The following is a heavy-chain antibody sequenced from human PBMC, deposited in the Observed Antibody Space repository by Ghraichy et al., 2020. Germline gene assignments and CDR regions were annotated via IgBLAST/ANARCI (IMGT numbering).Heavy chain of an antibody. Sequence: GGSLRLSCAASGFPFSDYFMSWIRQAPGKGLECVSSISNSARTIYYADSVKGRFTISRDNAKKSLYLQMNSLRVEDTAVYYCARDLVRGDVWGQGTRVTVSS. J-gene: IGHJ3*01. CDR2: ISNSARTI. CDR1: GFPFSDYF. D-gene: IGHD3-10*01. CDR3: ARDLVRGDV. V-gene: IGHV3-11*01.